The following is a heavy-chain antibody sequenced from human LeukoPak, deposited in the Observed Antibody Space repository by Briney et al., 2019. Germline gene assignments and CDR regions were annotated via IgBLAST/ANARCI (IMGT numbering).Heavy chain of an antibody. CDR1: GYTFTGYY. Sequence: ASVKVSCKASGYTFTGYYMHWVRQAPGQGLEWMGRINPNSGGTNYAQKLQGRVTMTTHTSTSTAYMKLRSLRSDDTAVYYCARDLFAYTSSLGDNWGQGTLVTVSS. V-gene: IGHV1-2*06. D-gene: IGHD6-6*01. CDR2: INPNSGGT. J-gene: IGHJ4*02. CDR3: ARDLFAYTSSLGDN.